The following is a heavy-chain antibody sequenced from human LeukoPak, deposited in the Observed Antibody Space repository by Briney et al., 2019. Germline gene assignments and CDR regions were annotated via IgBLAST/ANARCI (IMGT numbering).Heavy chain of an antibody. CDR3: ARMRGPTTGALDI. Sequence: PGGSLRLSCAASGFTFITYTMIWVRQAPGKGPEWVSSISSSSSTKYYADSVKGRFTISRDNADNSLYLQVASLRDEDTAIYYCARMRGPTTGALDIWGPGTMVAVSS. CDR2: ISSSSSTK. CDR1: GFTFITYT. D-gene: IGHD1-26*01. J-gene: IGHJ3*02. V-gene: IGHV3-48*02.